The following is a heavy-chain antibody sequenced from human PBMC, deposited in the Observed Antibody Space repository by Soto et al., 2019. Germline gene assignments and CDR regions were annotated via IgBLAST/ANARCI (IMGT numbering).Heavy chain of an antibody. J-gene: IGHJ4*02. V-gene: IGHV3-23*01. Sequence: EVQLLESGGGLVQPGGSLRLSCAASGFTFTNYAMTWVRQAPGKGLEWVSTISGSGGDTYYADSIKGRFTISRDNSKNTLYLQMNSLRAEDTAVYYCAKRYCTTSSRVREIDYWGQGSLVTVSS. D-gene: IGHD2-8*01. CDR2: ISGSGGDT. CDR3: AKRYCTTSSRVREIDY. CDR1: GFTFTNYA.